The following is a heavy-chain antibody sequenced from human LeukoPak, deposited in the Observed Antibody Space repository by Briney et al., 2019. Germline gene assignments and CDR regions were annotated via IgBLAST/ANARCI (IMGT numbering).Heavy chain of an antibody. Sequence: PGGSLRLSCVASGFTFTSHSLNWLRQAPGKGLEWVASINTNSDYILYAESLKGRFSISRDNARNSVYLQMDRVTAQDKALYYCARDWGNKYSNSWSRGEWFFDLWGGGTLVSVSS. J-gene: IGHJ2*01. CDR3: ARDWGNKYSNSWSRGEWFFDL. V-gene: IGHV3-21*03. D-gene: IGHD6-13*01. CDR2: INTNSDYI. CDR1: GFTFTSHS.